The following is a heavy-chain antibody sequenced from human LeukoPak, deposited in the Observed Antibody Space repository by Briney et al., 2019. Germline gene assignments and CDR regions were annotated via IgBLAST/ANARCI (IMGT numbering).Heavy chain of an antibody. Sequence: SDTLSLTCSVSGDSISTYYWTWIRQPAGKGLEWIGRIYISGTPNYNPSLRGRVTMPIDTSMNQFSLKLTSVTAADTAVYYCAREKMCTITTIDYWGQGTLVTVSS. D-gene: IGHD4-11*01. J-gene: IGHJ4*02. CDR3: AREKMCTITTIDY. V-gene: IGHV4-4*07. CDR2: IYISGTP. CDR1: GDSISTYY.